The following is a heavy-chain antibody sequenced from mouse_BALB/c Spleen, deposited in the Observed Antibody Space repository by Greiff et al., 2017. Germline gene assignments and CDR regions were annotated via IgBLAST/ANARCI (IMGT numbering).Heavy chain of an antibody. D-gene: IGHD1-1*01. V-gene: IGHV1-7*01. J-gene: IGHJ3*01. Sequence: QVHVKQSGAELAKPGASVKMSCKASGYTFTSYWMHWVKQRPGQGLEWIGYINPSTGYTEYNQKFKDKATLTADKSSSTAYMQLSSLTSEDSAVYYCAREYYYGSSYVFAYWGQGTLVTVSA. CDR3: AREYYYGSSYVFAY. CDR2: INPSTGYT. CDR1: GYTFTSYW.